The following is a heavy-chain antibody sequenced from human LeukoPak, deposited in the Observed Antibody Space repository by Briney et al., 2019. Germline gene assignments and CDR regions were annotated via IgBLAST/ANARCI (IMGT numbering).Heavy chain of an antibody. CDR3: ARCRSYYYDSSGYHNWFDP. Sequence: ASVKVSCKASGYTFTSYDINWVRQATGQGLEWMGWMNPNSGNTGYAQKFQGRVTMTRDTSISTAYMELSRLRSDDTAVYYCARCRSYYYDSSGYHNWFDPWGQGTLVTVSS. CDR1: GYTFTSYD. D-gene: IGHD3-22*01. CDR2: MNPNSGNT. V-gene: IGHV1-8*01. J-gene: IGHJ5*02.